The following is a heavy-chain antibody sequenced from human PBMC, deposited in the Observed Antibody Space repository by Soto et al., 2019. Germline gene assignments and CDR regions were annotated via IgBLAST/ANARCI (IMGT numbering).Heavy chain of an antibody. CDR3: ARGLPAANWFDP. CDR2: ISSSSSYI. V-gene: IGHV3-21*01. Sequence: KPGGSLRLSCAASGFTFSSYSMNWVRQAPGKGLEWVSSISSSSSYIYYADSVKGRFTISRDNAKNSLYLQMNSLRAEDTAVYYCARGLPAANWFDPWGQGTLVTVSS. J-gene: IGHJ5*02. D-gene: IGHD2-2*01. CDR1: GFTFSSYS.